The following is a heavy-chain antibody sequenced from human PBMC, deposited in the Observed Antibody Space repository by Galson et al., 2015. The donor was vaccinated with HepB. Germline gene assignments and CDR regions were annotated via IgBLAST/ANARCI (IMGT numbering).Heavy chain of an antibody. J-gene: IGHJ6*03. CDR1: GFTFSSYS. V-gene: IGHV3-48*01. CDR2: ISSSSSTI. CDR3: ARSQAGGGITGTTRVHYYHMDV. D-gene: IGHD1-7*01. Sequence: SLRLSCAASGFTFSSYSMNWVRQAPGKGLEWVSYISSSSSTIYYADSVKGRFTISRDNAKNSLYLQMNSLRAEDTAVYYCARSQAGGGITGTTRVHYYHMDVWGKGTTVTVSS.